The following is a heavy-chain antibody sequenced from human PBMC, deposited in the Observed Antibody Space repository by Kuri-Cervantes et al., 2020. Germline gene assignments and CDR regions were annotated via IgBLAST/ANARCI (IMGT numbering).Heavy chain of an antibody. D-gene: IGHD2-2*01. J-gene: IGHJ5*02. CDR1: GFTFSSYE. CDR2: ISSSGSTI. CDR3: AKEEGYWSSTSCYFAPP. V-gene: IGHV3-48*03. Sequence: GGSLRPSCAASGFTFSSYEMNWVRQAPGKGLEWVSYISSSGSTIYYADSVKGRFTISRDNSKNTLYLQMNSLRAEDTAVYYCAKEEGYWSSTSCYFAPPWGQGTLVTVSS.